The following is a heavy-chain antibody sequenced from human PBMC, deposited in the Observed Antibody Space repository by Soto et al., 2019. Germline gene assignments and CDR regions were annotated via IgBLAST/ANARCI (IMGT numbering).Heavy chain of an antibody. D-gene: IGHD3-9*01. CDR3: ARSYYDILTGYSLGY. CDR1: GGSISSYY. V-gene: IGHV4-59*01. J-gene: IGHJ4*02. Sequence: PSETLSLTCTVSGGSISSYYWSWIRQPPGKGLEWIGYIYYSGSTNYNPSLKSRVTISVDTSKNQFSLKLSSVTAADTAVYYCARSYYDILTGYSLGYWGQGTLVTVSS. CDR2: IYYSGST.